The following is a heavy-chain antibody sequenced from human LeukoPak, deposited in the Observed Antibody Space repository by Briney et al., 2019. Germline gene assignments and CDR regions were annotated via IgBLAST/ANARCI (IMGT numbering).Heavy chain of an antibody. Sequence: ASVKVSCKASGGTFSSYAISWVRQAPGQGLEWMGRIIPIFGIANYAQKFQGRVTITADKSTSTAYMELSRLRSEDTAVYYCARDKCGGDCYNWFDPWGQGTLVTVSS. J-gene: IGHJ5*02. CDR1: GGTFSSYA. D-gene: IGHD2-21*02. CDR2: IIPIFGIA. V-gene: IGHV1-69*04. CDR3: ARDKCGGDCYNWFDP.